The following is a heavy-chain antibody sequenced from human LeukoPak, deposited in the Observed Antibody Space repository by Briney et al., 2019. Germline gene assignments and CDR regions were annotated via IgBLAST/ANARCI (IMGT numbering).Heavy chain of an antibody. D-gene: IGHD4-17*01. CDR3: AGARHGDYRWDY. V-gene: IGHV5-51*01. CDR2: IHSADSNT. CDR1: GYSFTNYW. J-gene: IGHJ4*02. Sequence: GESLKISCQDSGYSFTNYWIGWVRQMPGKGLEWMGIIHSADSNTKYSPSFQGQVTISADKSISTAYLQWSGLKASDTAMYYCAGARHGDYRWDYWGRGTLVTVSS.